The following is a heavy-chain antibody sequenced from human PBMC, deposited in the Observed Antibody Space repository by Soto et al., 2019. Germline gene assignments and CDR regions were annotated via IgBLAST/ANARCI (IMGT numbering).Heavy chain of an antibody. V-gene: IGHV4-59*01. J-gene: IGHJ4*02. CDR2: IHYSGST. Sequence: SETLSLTCSVSGGTISAYYWNWIRQSPGKGLEWIGYIHYSGSTSYNRSLESRVTISLNPSKTQFSLKLSSVTAADTAFYYCARNPKDFWNGYYFDSWGQGTLGTVSS. CDR1: GGTISAYY. CDR3: ARNPKDFWNGYYFDS. D-gene: IGHD3-3*01.